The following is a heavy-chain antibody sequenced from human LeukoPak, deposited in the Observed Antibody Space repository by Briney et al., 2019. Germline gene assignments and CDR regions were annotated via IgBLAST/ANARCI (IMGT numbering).Heavy chain of an antibody. CDR1: GFTFSSYA. CDR2: ISGSGGST. D-gene: IGHD6-19*01. CDR3: AKDIDAGSGWSIFDY. V-gene: IGHV3-23*01. Sequence: TGGSLRLSCAASGFTFSSYAMSWVRQAPGKGLEWVSAISGSGGSTYYADSVKGRFTISRDNSKNTLYLQMNSLRAEDTALYYCAKDIDAGSGWSIFDYWGQGTLVTVSS. J-gene: IGHJ4*02.